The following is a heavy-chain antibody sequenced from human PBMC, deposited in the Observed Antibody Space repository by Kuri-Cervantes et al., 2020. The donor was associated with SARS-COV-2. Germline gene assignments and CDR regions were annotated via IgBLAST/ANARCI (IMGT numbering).Heavy chain of an antibody. Sequence: GESLKISCAASGFTFSNAWMSWVRQAPGKGLEWVANIKQDGSEKYYVDSVKGRFTISRDNAKNSLYLQMNSLRAEDTAVYYCASCPNSFGELFMDVWGKGTTVTVSS. D-gene: IGHD3-10*01. CDR1: GFTFSNAW. CDR3: ASCPNSFGELFMDV. J-gene: IGHJ6*03. V-gene: IGHV3-7*01. CDR2: IKQDGSEK.